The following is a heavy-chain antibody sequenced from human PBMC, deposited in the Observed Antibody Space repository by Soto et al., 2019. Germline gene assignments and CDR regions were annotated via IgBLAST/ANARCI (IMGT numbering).Heavy chain of an antibody. Sequence: SETLSLTCTVSGGSISSYYWSWIRQPPGKGLEWIGYIYYSGSTNYNPSLKSRVTISVDTSKNQFSLKLSSVTAADTAVYYCARDRYGSGSYFGYWGQGTLVTVSS. CDR1: GGSISSYY. V-gene: IGHV4-59*01. CDR3: ARDRYGSGSYFGY. J-gene: IGHJ4*02. CDR2: IYYSGST. D-gene: IGHD3-10*01.